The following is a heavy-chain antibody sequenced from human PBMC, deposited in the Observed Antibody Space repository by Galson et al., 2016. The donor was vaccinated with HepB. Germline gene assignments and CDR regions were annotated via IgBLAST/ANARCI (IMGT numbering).Heavy chain of an antibody. CDR3: ARGAVTVSGHWFDP. CDR1: GYSFTSFD. Sequence: SVKVSCKASGYSFTSFDINWVRQATGQGLEWMGWMNPNSGNTGFAQKFQGRLTMTRDTSISTAYMELSSLGSEDTAVYYCARGAVTVSGHWFDPWGQGTLVTVSS. V-gene: IGHV1-8*01. J-gene: IGHJ5*02. D-gene: IGHD4-11*01. CDR2: MNPNSGNT.